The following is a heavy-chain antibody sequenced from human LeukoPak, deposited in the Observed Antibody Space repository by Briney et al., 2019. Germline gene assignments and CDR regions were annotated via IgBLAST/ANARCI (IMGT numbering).Heavy chain of an antibody. CDR2: ISYDGSNK. V-gene: IGHV3-30*04. D-gene: IGHD3-10*01. Sequence: PGGSLRLSCAASGFTFSSYAMHWVRQAPGKGLEWVAVISYDGSNKYYADSVKGRFTISRDNSKNTLYLQMNSLRAEDTAVYYCARDRPPLDYYGSGPGYWGQGTLVTVSS. CDR3: ARDRPPLDYYGSGPGY. J-gene: IGHJ4*02. CDR1: GFTFSSYA.